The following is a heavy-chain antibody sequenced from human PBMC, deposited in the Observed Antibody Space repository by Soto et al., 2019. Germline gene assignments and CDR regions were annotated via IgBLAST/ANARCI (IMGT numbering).Heavy chain of an antibody. V-gene: IGHV3-23*01. J-gene: IGHJ4*02. CDR1: GFTFSSYA. CDR3: AKGMDIVVVVAATAFDY. D-gene: IGHD2-15*01. CDR2: ISGSGGST. Sequence: EVQLLESGGGLVQPGGSLRLSCAASGFTFSSYAMSWVRQAPGKGLEWVSAISGSGGSTYYADSVKGRFTISRDNSKNTLYLQMNSLRAEDTAVYYCAKGMDIVVVVAATAFDYWGQGTLVTVSS.